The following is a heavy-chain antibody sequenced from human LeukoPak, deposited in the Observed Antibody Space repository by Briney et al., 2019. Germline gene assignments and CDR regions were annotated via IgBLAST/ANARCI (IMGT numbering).Heavy chain of an antibody. CDR3: AAFSRVRGYYFDY. V-gene: IGHV4-34*01. CDR2: INHSAST. Sequence: KPSETLSLTCAVYGGSFSGYYWSWIRQPPGKGLEWIGEINHSASTNYSPSLKSRVTISVDTSKNQFSLKLSSVTAPDTAVYYCAAFSRVRGYYFDYWGQGTLVTVSS. D-gene: IGHD3-3*02. CDR1: GGSFSGYY. J-gene: IGHJ4*02.